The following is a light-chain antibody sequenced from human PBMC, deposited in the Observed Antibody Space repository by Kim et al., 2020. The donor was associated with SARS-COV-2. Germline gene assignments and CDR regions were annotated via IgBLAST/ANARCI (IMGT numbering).Light chain of an antibody. CDR1: SSDVGGYNY. V-gene: IGLV2-14*01. CDR2: DVN. Sequence: QSALTQPASVSGSPGQSITISCTGTSSDVGGYNYVFWYQQHPGKAPKLMIYDVNKRPSGVSNRFSGSKSGNTASLTISGLQAEDEADYYCSSYTSSSTLYVFGTGTKVTVL. J-gene: IGLJ1*01. CDR3: SSYTSSSTLYV.